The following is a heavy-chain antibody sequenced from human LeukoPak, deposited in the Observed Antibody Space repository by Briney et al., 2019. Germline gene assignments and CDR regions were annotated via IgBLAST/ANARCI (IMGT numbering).Heavy chain of an antibody. CDR1: GGSIDSGDYY. CDR3: AGHKIQRSLGGVPDWFDP. J-gene: IGHJ5*02. V-gene: IGHV4-39*07. Sequence: PSETLSLTCTVSGGSIDSGDYYWGWVRQPPGKGLECIASIHYSGNTYYDPSLKSRVTLSVDASKNQFSLTLSSVTAADTAIYYCAGHKIQRSLGGVPDWFDPWGQGTLVTVSS. D-gene: IGHD3-3*01. CDR2: IHYSGNT.